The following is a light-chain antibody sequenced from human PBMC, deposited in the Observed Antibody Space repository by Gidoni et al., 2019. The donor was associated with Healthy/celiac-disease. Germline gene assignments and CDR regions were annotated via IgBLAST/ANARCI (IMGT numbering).Light chain of an antibody. J-gene: IGLJ2*01. Sequence: SYELTPPPSVSVSPGQTARITCSGDALPKQYAYWYQQKPGQAPLLVIYKDSERPSGIPERFSGSSSGTTVTLTISGVQAEDEADYYCQSADSSGTIVVFGGGTKLTVL. V-gene: IGLV3-25*03. CDR1: ALPKQY. CDR3: QSADSSGTIVV. CDR2: KDS.